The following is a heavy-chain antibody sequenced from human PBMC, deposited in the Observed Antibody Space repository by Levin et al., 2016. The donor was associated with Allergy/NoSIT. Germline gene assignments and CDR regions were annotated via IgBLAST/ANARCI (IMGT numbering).Heavy chain of an antibody. J-gene: IGHJ4*02. D-gene: IGHD3-10*01. CDR3: TTWPFTMVRGVYFDY. V-gene: IGHV3-15*01. CDR2: IKSKTDGGTT. Sequence: WIRQPPGKGLEWVGRIKSKTDGGTTDYAAPVKGRFTISRDDSKNTLYLQMNSLKTEDTAVYYCTTWPFTMVRGVYFDYWGQGTLVTVSS.